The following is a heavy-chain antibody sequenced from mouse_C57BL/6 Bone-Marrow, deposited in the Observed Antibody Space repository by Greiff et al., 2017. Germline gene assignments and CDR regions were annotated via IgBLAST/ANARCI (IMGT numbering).Heavy chain of an antibody. V-gene: IGHV1-19*01. D-gene: IGHD2-3*01. CDR2: INPYNGGT. J-gene: IGHJ2*01. CDR1: GYTFTDYY. Sequence: EVQLQASGPVLVKPGASVKMSCKASGYTFTDYYMNWVKQSHGKSLEWIGVINPYNGGTSYNQKFKGKATLTVDKSSSTAYMVLNSLTSEDSAVYYCARGYDGYPDYWGQGTTLTVSS. CDR3: ARGYDGYPDY.